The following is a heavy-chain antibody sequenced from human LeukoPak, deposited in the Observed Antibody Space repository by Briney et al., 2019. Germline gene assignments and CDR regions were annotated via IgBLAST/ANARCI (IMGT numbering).Heavy chain of an antibody. V-gene: IGHV4-4*07. J-gene: IGHJ4*02. CDR3: ARDSRSPGYFDY. CDR1: GGSISSYY. CDR2: IYTSGST. Sequence: KTSETLSLTCAVSGGSISSYYWSWIRQPAVKGLEWIGRIYTSGSTNYNPSLKSRVTMSVDTSKNQFSLKLSSVTAADTAEYYCARDSRSPGYFDYWGQGTLVTVSS.